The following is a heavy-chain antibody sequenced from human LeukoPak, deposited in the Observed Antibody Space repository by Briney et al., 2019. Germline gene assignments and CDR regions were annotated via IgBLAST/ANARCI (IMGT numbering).Heavy chain of an antibody. J-gene: IGHJ6*03. D-gene: IGHD3-10*01. CDR1: GFTFSSYE. V-gene: IGHV3-48*03. Sequence: QPGGSLRLSCAASGFTFSSYEMNWVRQAPGKGLEWVSYISSSGSTIYYADSVKGRFTISRDNAKNSLYLQMNSLRAEDTAVYYCAREDYGSGSYSYYYMDVWSKGTTVTISS. CDR2: ISSSGSTI. CDR3: AREDYGSGSYSYYYMDV.